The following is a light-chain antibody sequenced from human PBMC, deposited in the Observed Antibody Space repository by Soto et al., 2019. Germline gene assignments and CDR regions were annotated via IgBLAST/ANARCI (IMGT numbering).Light chain of an antibody. V-gene: IGKV3-11*01. CDR1: QSVSSY. CDR2: DAS. Sequence: EIVLTQSPATLSLSPGERVTLSCRASQSVSSYLAWFQHKPGQAPRLLIYDASSRATGIPARFSGSGSGTDYTLTIDTLEPEDSAVYYCQQRSNWPPDTFGQGTKLQIK. J-gene: IGKJ2*01. CDR3: QQRSNWPPDT.